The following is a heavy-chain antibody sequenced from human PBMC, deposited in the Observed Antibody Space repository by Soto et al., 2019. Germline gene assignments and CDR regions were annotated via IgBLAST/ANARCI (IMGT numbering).Heavy chain of an antibody. CDR1: GFTFSSYS. CDR3: ARGKYYDILTGYYPFDY. Sequence: PGGSLRLSCAASGFTFSSYSMNWVRQAPGKGLEWVSSISSSSSYIYYADSVKGRFTISRDNAKNSLYLQMNSLRAEDTAVYYCARGKYYDILTGYYPFDYWGQGTLVTVSS. V-gene: IGHV3-21*01. J-gene: IGHJ4*02. CDR2: ISSSSSYI. D-gene: IGHD3-9*01.